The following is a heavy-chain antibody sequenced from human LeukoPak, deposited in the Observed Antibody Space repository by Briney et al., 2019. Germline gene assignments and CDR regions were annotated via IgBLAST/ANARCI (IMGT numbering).Heavy chain of an antibody. J-gene: IGHJ4*02. CDR3: AKGSAGGYYDSSGYYFDY. CDR2: ISGSGGST. Sequence: PGGSLRLSCAASGFTFSSYAMSWVRQAPGKGLEWVSAISGSGGSTYYADSVKGRFTISRDNSNNTLYLQMNSLRAEDTAVYYCAKGSAGGYYDSSGYYFDYWGQGTLVTVSS. V-gene: IGHV3-23*01. D-gene: IGHD3-22*01. CDR1: GFTFSSYA.